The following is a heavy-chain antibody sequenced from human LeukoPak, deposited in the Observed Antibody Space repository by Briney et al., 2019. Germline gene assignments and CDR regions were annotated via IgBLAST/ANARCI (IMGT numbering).Heavy chain of an antibody. J-gene: IGHJ6*04. CDR3: ARRFGEVSGGMDV. V-gene: IGHV4-59*01. Sequence: SETLSLTCTVSGGSISSYFWSWIRPPPGKGREWMGYIYYSRSTNYNPSLQSRVTISVATSKNQFSLKLSSVTAADTAVYYCARRFGEVSGGMDVWGKGTRVTVSS. CDR1: GGSISSYF. D-gene: IGHD3-10*01. CDR2: IYYSRST.